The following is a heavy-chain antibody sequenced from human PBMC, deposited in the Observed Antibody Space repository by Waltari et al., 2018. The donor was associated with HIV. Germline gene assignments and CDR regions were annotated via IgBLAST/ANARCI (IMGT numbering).Heavy chain of an antibody. CDR1: GFTSSSYD. CDR2: MSSGDGTI. D-gene: IGHD6-6*01. J-gene: IGHJ4*02. V-gene: IGHV3-48*03. Sequence: EVQLVESGGGLVQPGGSLRLSCAASGFTSSSYDMNWVRQAPGKGLGWVSYMSSGDGTIYYSDSVKGRFTISRDNAKKSLYLQMNSLRADDTAVYYCAREETSSDYFDFWGQGTLVTVSS. CDR3: AREETSSDYFDF.